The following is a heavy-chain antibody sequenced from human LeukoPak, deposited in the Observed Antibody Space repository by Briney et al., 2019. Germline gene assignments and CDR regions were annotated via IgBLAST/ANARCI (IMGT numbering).Heavy chain of an antibody. CDR2: ISYDGSNK. D-gene: IGHD2-2*01. J-gene: IGHJ6*03. CDR3: ARDWSSTSWEGYYYYYMDV. Sequence: GGSLRLSCAASGFTFSSYAMHWVHQAPGKGLEWVAVISYDGSNKYYADSVKGRFTISRDNSKNTLYLQMNSLRAEDTAVYYCARDWSSTSWEGYYYYYMDVWGKGTTVTVSS. V-gene: IGHV3-30-3*01. CDR1: GFTFSSYA.